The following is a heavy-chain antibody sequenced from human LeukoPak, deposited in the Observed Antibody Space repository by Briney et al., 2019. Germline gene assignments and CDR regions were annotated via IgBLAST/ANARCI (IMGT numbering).Heavy chain of an antibody. V-gene: IGHV1-2*06. J-gene: IGHJ4*02. CDR2: INPNSGGT. CDR1: GYTFTGYY. Sequence: ASVKVSCKASGYTFTGYYMHWVRQAPGQGLEWMGRINPNSGGTNYAQKFQGRVTMTRDTSISKAYMELSRLRSDDTAVYYCARDYTFQDSPGDWGQGTLVTVSS. D-gene: IGHD3-16*01. CDR3: ARDYTFQDSPGD.